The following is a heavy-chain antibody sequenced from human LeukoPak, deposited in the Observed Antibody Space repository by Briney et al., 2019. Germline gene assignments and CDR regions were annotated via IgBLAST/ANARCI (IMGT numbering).Heavy chain of an antibody. CDR2: ISGSGGST. D-gene: IGHD6-6*01. V-gene: IGHV3-23*01. Sequence: GGSLRLSCAASGFTFSSYAMSWVREAPGKGLEWVSAISGSGGSTYYADSVKGRFTISRDNSKNTLYLQMNSLRAEDTAVYYCAKGTHSSSFDRGEYGMDAWGQGTTVTVSS. J-gene: IGHJ6*02. CDR1: GFTFSSYA. CDR3: AKGTHSSSFDRGEYGMDA.